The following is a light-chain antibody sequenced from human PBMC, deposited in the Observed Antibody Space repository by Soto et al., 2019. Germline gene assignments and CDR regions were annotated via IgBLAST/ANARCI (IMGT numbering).Light chain of an antibody. Sequence: EIVLRQSPGTLSLSPGERATLSCRASQSVSSSYLAWYQQKPGQAPRLLIYGASSRATGIPDRFSGSGSATDFTLTISRLEPEDFAVYYCQQYHTSPLTFGGGTKVDI. CDR2: GAS. CDR1: QSVSSSY. CDR3: QQYHTSPLT. V-gene: IGKV3-20*01. J-gene: IGKJ4*01.